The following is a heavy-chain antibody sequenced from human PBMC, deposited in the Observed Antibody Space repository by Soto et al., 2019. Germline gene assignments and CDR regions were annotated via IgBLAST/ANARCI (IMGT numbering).Heavy chain of an antibody. Sequence: DVQLLESGGGLVQPAGSLTLSCAASRFTFSDFAMSWFRQAPGKGLEWVSSIGGLGSDTYYADPVKGRFTISRDNSKNTLYLQMDGLRDEDTALYYCAKDAVPYNGKWDWFDSWGQGTLVIVS. V-gene: IGHV3-23*01. D-gene: IGHD1-20*01. CDR2: IGGLGSDT. CDR3: AKDAVPYNGKWDWFDS. J-gene: IGHJ5*01. CDR1: RFTFSDFA.